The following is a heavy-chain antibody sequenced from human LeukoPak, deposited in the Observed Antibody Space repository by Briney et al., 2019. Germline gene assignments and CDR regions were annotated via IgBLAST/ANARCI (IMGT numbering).Heavy chain of an antibody. CDR1: GYSISSSNW. J-gene: IGHJ4*02. CDR3: VIMAGY. Sequence: SDTLSLTCAVSGYSISSSNWWGWIRQPPGKGLEWIGYIYYSGSTNYNPSLKSRVTMSVDTSKNQFSLKLTSVTAADTAVYYCVIMAGYWGQGTLVTVSS. CDR2: IYYSGST. D-gene: IGHD3-10*01. V-gene: IGHV4-28*01.